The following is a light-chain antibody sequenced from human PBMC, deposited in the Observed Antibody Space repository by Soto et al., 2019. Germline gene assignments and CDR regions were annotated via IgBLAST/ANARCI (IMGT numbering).Light chain of an antibody. CDR1: QSVSSY. CDR3: QQRSNWPPPIT. Sequence: IVLTRSSATLSLSPGERATLSCRASQSVSSYLAWYQQKPGQAPRLLIYDASNRATGIPARFSGSGSGTDFTLTISSLETEDFEVYYCQQRSNWPPPITFGQGTRLEIK. CDR2: DAS. J-gene: IGKJ5*01. V-gene: IGKV3-11*01.